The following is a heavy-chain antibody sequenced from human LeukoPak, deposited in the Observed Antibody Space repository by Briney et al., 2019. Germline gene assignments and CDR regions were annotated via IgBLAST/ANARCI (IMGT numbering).Heavy chain of an antibody. CDR1: GFTFSSYE. V-gene: IGHV3-48*03. J-gene: IGHJ4*02. CDR2: ISSSGSTI. CDR3: ARLPYYYGSGRSY. D-gene: IGHD3-10*01. Sequence: HPGGSLRLSCAASGFTFSSYEMNWVRQAPGKGLEWVSYISSSGSTIYYADSVKGRFTISRDNAKNSLYLQMNSLRAEDTAVYYCARLPYYYGSGRSYWGQGTLVTVSS.